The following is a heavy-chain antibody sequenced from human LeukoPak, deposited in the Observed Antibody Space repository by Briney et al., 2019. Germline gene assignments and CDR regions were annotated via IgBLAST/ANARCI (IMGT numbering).Heavy chain of an antibody. CDR2: IYYSGST. V-gene: IGHV4-28*01. J-gene: IGHJ3*02. CDR1: GYSISSNNW. D-gene: IGHD6-19*01. CDR3: ARNQAVAANRGAFDI. Sequence: SETLSLTCAVSGYSISSNNWWAWIRQPPGKGLGRIGYIYYSGSTYYNPYNPSLTSRVTMSVDTSENQFSLKLDSVTEIDTAMYYCARNQAVAANRGAFDIWGQGTMVTVSS.